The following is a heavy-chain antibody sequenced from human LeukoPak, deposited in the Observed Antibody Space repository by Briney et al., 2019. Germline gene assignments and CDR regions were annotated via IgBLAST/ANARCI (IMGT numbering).Heavy chain of an antibody. D-gene: IGHD4-23*01. CDR1: GYTFTGYY. CDR2: INPNSGGT. V-gene: IGHV1-2*02. CDR3: ARGASVYGGKKYYLDY. Sequence: ASVKVSCKASGYTFTGYYMHWVRQAPGQGLEWMGWINPNSGGTNYAQKFQGRVTMTRDTSISTAYMELSRLRSDDTAVYYCARGASVYGGKKYYLDYWGQGTLVTVSS. J-gene: IGHJ4*02.